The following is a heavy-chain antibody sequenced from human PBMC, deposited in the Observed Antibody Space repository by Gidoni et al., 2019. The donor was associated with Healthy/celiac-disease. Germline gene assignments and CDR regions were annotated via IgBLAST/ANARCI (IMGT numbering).Heavy chain of an antibody. CDR2: INHSGST. D-gene: IGHD1-20*01. Sequence: QVQLQQWRAGLLKTTETLSLTCPVYGGSFSGYYWSWIRQPPGKGLEWIGEINHSGSTNYNPALKGRVTISVDTSKNQFSLKLRSVTAAGTAVYYCARGRYPGWFDPWGQGTLVTVSS. J-gene: IGHJ5*02. CDR3: ARGRYPGWFDP. CDR1: GGSFSGYY. V-gene: IGHV4-34*01.